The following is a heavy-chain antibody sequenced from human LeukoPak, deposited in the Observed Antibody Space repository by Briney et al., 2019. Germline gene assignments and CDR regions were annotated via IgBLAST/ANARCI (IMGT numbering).Heavy chain of an antibody. CDR2: IKQDGSEK. D-gene: IGHD2-8*01. J-gene: IGHJ6*03. V-gene: IGHV3-7*03. Sequence: PGGSLRLSCAASGFTFSSYWMSWVRQAPGKGLEWVANIKQDGSEKYYVDSVKGRFTISRDNAKNSLYLQMNSLRAEDTAVYYCAKDGGVQDIVLMVYAPYYYYYYMDVWGKGTTVTVSS. CDR3: AKDGGVQDIVLMVYAPYYYYYYMDV. CDR1: GFTFSSYW.